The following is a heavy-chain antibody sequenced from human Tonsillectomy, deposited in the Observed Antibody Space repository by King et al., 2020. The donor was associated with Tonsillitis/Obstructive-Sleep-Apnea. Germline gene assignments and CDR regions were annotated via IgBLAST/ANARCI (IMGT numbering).Heavy chain of an antibody. V-gene: IGHV1-46*01. CDR3: ARGGLRFLEWLSLFDY. J-gene: IGHJ4*02. D-gene: IGHD3-3*01. CDR2: INPSGGST. CDR1: GYTFTSYY. Sequence: QLAQSGAEVKKPGASVKVSCKASGYTFTSYYMHWVRQAPGQGLEWMGIINPSGGSTSYAQKFQGRVTMTRDTSTSTVYMELSSLRSEDTAVYYCARGGLRFLEWLSLFDYWGQGTLVTVSS.